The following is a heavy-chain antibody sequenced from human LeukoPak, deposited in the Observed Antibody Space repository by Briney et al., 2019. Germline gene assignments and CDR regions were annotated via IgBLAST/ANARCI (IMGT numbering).Heavy chain of an antibody. CDR2: ILYDGSKK. CDR3: ARGSRFGEFHYYYGMDV. CDR1: EFTFSSYG. J-gene: IGHJ6*02. D-gene: IGHD3-10*01. Sequence: GGSLRLSCAASEFTFSSYGIHWVRRAPGKGLEWVALILYDGSKKYYADSVKGRFTISRDNSKDTLYLQMNSLREEDTAVYYCARGSRFGEFHYYYGMDVWGQGTTVTVSS. V-gene: IGHV3-30*03.